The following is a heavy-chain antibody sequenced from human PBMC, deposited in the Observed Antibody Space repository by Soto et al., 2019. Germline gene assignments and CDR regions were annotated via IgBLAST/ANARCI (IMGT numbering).Heavy chain of an antibody. D-gene: IGHD2-8*01. CDR2: SYYSGAT. V-gene: IGHV4-59*01. Sequence: QVQLQESGPGLVKPSETLSLTCTVSGASSSDYYWTWIRQPPGNGLEWIGYSYYSGATNYNPSLKRRVTISIDTSKNQCSLNLISVSAADTDVYYCARRVGLGSCANGVCLPGDAFDIWGQGTMVTVSS. CDR3: ARRVGLGSCANGVCLPGDAFDI. CDR1: GASSSDYY. J-gene: IGHJ3*02.